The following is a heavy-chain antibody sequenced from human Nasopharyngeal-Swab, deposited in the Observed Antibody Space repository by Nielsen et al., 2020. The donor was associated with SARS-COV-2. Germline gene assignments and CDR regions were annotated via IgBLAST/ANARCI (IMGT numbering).Heavy chain of an antibody. D-gene: IGHD2-8*01. CDR2: IIPMFGTA. CDR3: ARAHPRSCSDGVCFRSQVYNWFDP. J-gene: IGHJ5*02. CDR1: GDTFSSSA. V-gene: IGHV1-69*06. Sequence: SVKVSCKASGDTFSSSAITWVRQAPGQGLEWMGGIIPMFGTADYAQKFQGRVTITADRSTSTAYMEMNSLRSEDTAVYYCARAHPRSCSDGVCFRSQVYNWFDPWGQGTLVTVSS.